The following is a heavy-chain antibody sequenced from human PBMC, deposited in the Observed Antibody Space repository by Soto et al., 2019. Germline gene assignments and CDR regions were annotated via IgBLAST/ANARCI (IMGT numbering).Heavy chain of an antibody. D-gene: IGHD3-10*01. V-gene: IGHV1-18*01. CDR2: ISAYNGNT. J-gene: IGHJ4*02. CDR3: ARDALLWFGETVRYDY. CDR1: GYTFTSYG. Sequence: QVQLVQSGAEVKKPGASVKVSCKASGYTFTSYGISWVRQAPGQGLAWMGWISAYNGNTNYAQKLQGRVTMTTDTSTSIAYMELRSLRSDDTAVYYCARDALLWFGETVRYDYWGQGTLVTVSS.